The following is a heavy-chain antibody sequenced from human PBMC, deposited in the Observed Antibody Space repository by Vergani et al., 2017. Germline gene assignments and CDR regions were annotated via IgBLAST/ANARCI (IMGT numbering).Heavy chain of an antibody. J-gene: IGHJ4*02. CDR1: GGSISSSSYY. D-gene: IGHD1-1*01. CDR2: IYYSGST. V-gene: IGHV4-39*07. Sequence: QQQLQESGPGLVKPSETLSLTCTVSGGSISSSSYYLGWIRQPPGKGLEWIGSIYYSGSTYYNPSLKSRVTISVDTSKNQFSRKRSSVTAADTAVYYCARDWRNWNDERFDYWGQGTLVTVSS. CDR3: ARDWRNWNDERFDY.